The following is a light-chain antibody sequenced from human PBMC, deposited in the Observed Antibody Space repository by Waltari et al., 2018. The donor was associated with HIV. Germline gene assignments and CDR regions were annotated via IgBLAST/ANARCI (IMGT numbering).Light chain of an antibody. CDR3: CSYAGSYTYV. CDR1: SSDAGGYNF. J-gene: IGLJ1*01. Sequence: QSALTQPRPVSGSPGQSVTISSPGTSSDAGGYNFVSWYQQHPGKAPKVMIYDVSKRPSGVPDRFSGSKSGNTASLTISGLQAEDEADYYCCSYAGSYTYVFATGTKVTVL. V-gene: IGLV2-11*01. CDR2: DVS.